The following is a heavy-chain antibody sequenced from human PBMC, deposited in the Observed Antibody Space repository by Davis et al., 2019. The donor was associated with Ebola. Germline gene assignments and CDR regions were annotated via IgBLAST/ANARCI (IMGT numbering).Heavy chain of an antibody. CDR3: AREGGGGSSGWGSIYVGWFDP. CDR2: ISAENGKT. Sequence: ASVKVSCKASGYTFLIYGMNWVRQAPGQGLEWMGWISAENGKTVYAQRFQDRVTLTIDTVTNTAYMEMRSLTRDDTAIYYCAREGGGGSSGWGSIYVGWFDPWGPGTLVTVSS. V-gene: IGHV1-18*01. J-gene: IGHJ5*02. D-gene: IGHD6-25*01. CDR1: GYTFLIYG.